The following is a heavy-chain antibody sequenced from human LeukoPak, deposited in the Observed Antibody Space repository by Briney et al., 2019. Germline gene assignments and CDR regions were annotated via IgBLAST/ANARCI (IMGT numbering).Heavy chain of an antibody. D-gene: IGHD3-22*01. J-gene: IGHJ4*02. CDR2: MYLSGTT. Sequence: SGTLSLTCTVSGDSINSLDLWSWVRQPPGKGLEWIGEMYLSGTTHSNPSVKSRVTISIDKSKNQFVLNLSSVTAADTAVYYCAGLVGRYSSGLYYYYFDYWGQGTLVTVSS. CDR3: AGLVGRYSSGLYYYYFDY. V-gene: IGHV4-4*02. CDR1: GDSINSLDL.